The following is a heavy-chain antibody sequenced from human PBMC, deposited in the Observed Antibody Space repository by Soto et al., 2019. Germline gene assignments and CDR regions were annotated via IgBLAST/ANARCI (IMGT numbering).Heavy chain of an antibody. D-gene: IGHD2-15*01. Sequence: QVQLVQSGAEVKNPGASVKVSCKASGYTFTRYGFSWVRQAPGQGLKWMGWISTYNENTKYAQKFQGRITMTTDTSTSTAYMELRSLTSDDTAVYYCAREGYCSSGSCALYSHDYFGMDVWGQGTTVTVSS. CDR3: AREGYCSSGSCALYSHDYFGMDV. V-gene: IGHV1-18*01. CDR2: ISTYNENT. J-gene: IGHJ6*02. CDR1: GYTFTRYG.